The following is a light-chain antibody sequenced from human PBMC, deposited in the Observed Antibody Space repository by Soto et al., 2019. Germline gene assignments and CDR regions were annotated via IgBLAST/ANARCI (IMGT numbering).Light chain of an antibody. CDR2: AAS. V-gene: IGKV1-27*01. CDR3: QKYNSAPWT. J-gene: IGKJ1*01. Sequence: DIQMTQSPSSLSASEGDRVTITCRASQGISNDLAWYQQKPGKVPKLLIYAASTLQSGVPSRFSGSGSGTDFTLTISSLQPEVVATYYCQKYNSAPWTFGQGTKVEIK. CDR1: QGISND.